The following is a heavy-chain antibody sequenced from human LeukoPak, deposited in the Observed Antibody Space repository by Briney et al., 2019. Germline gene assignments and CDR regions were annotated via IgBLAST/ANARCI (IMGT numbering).Heavy chain of an antibody. J-gene: IGHJ4*02. CDR3: ARGDTIAVDY. CDR2: INHSGST. CDR1: GGSFSDYY. Sequence: PSETLSLTCGVYGGSFSDYYWSWIRQPPGKGLEWIGEINHSGSTNYNPSLKSRVTISVDTSKNQFSLKLTPVTAADTAVYYCARGDTIAVDYWGQGTLVTVSS. V-gene: IGHV4-34*01. D-gene: IGHD6-19*01.